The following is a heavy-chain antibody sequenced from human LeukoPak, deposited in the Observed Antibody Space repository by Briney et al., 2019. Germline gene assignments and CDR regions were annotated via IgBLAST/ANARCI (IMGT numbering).Heavy chain of an antibody. V-gene: IGHV3-15*01. J-gene: IGHJ4*02. CDR2: IKKKSDGGTT. CDR1: GFTFSHAW. CDR3: AADLGYCSGGSCHRARFDY. Sequence: PGGSLRLSCAASGFTFSHAWMSWVRQAPGKGLEWVGRIKKKSDGGTTDYAAPVKGRFTISTDDSKNTLYLQMNGLKTEDTAVDQCAADLGYCSGGSCHRARFDYWGQGILVTVSS. D-gene: IGHD2-15*01.